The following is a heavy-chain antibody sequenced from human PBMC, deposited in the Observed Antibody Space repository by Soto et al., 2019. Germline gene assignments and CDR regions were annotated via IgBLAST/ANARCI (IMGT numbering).Heavy chain of an antibody. CDR2: INWKSDI. CDR1: GFTFDANA. J-gene: IGHJ4*02. V-gene: IGHV3-9*01. D-gene: IGHD3-16*01. CDR3: VIAQDRGGRTTFIY. Sequence: PGGPMKLSCEVSGFTFDANAMHWVRKAPEKGLGWAPGINWKSDIGYTDSVKGRFTISRDNTENSLYIHMNTLRDEDTGLSTCVIAQDRGGRTTFIYWGQGTQVTVSS.